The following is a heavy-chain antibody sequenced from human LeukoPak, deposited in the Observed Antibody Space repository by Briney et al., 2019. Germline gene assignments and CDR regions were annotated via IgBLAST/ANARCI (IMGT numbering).Heavy chain of an antibody. CDR2: INHTGST. V-gene: IGHV4-34*01. D-gene: IGHD6-13*01. CDR1: GGSFTGYY. J-gene: IGHJ4*02. Sequence: SQTLSLTCAVYGGSFTGYYCGWIRQPPGKWLKWIWEINHTGSTNYSPSLNSRVTISVDSPKNQFFLNLSSVAASDTAVYYCARGPSIAAAGTWGQGTLVTVSS. CDR3: ARGPSIAAAGT.